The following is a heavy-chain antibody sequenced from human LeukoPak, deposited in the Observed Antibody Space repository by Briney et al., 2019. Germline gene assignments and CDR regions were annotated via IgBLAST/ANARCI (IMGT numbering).Heavy chain of an antibody. V-gene: IGHV4-34*01. Sequence: SETLSLTCAVYGGSFSGYYWSWIRQPPGKGLEWIGEINHSGSTNYNPSLTSRVTISVDTSKNQFSLKLSSVTAADTAVYYCARRRVAPYYFDYWGQGTLVTVSS. CDR2: INHSGST. CDR1: GGSFSGYY. J-gene: IGHJ4*02. CDR3: ARRRVAPYYFDY. D-gene: IGHD2-15*01.